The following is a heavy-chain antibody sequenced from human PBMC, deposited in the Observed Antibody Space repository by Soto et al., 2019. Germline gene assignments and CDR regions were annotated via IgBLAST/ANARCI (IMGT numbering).Heavy chain of an antibody. CDR2: IYHSGSA. D-gene: IGHD3-3*01. V-gene: IGHV4-38-2*01. Sequence: SETLSLTCAVSSYSISGGFYWAWIRQPPGKGLEWIGNIYHSGSAHYNPSLKSRVTMSVDTYKNNFSLRLTSVTAAETAVYYCARVTIFEYWFDHWGQGILVTVS. CDR1: SYSISGGFY. CDR3: ARVTIFEYWFDH. J-gene: IGHJ5*02.